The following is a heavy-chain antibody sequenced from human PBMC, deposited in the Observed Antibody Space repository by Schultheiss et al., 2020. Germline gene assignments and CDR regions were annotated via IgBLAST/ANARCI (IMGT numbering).Heavy chain of an antibody. D-gene: IGHD2-15*01. CDR3: ARGTCNGDRCYSFDQ. J-gene: IGHJ4*02. CDR2: ISPNSGDT. CDR1: GYTFTSYD. V-gene: IGHV1-2*02. Sequence: ASVLVSCKASGYTFTSYDINWVRQATGQGLEWMGWISPNSGDTSSAQKFQGMVTMTRDTSISTAYMELSRLRSDDTAVYYCARGTCNGDRCYSFDQWGQGTLVNVSS.